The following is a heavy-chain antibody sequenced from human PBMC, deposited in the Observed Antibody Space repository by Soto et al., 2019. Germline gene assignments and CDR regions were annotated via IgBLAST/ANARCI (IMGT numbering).Heavy chain of an antibody. Sequence: GGSLRLSCAASGFTFSGYAMTWLRQAPGKGLEWVSSISGSGANTYYADSVKGRFTISRDNSKNTLSLQMNSLRADDTAVYYCAKSPDFYYYGMDVWGQGTMVTSP. CDR2: ISGSGANT. J-gene: IGHJ6*02. CDR1: GFTFSGYA. V-gene: IGHV3-23*01. CDR3: AKSPDFYYYGMDV.